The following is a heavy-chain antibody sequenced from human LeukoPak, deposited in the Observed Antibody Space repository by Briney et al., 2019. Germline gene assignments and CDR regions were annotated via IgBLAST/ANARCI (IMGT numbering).Heavy chain of an antibody. V-gene: IGHV4-59*12. D-gene: IGHD2-15*01. Sequence: SETLSLTCTVSGDSISSYYWSWIRQPPGKGLEWIGYIYYSGSTNYNPSLKSRVTISVDTSKNQFSLKLSSVTAADTAVYYCARDPLVVVAEPFDYWGQGTLVTVSS. CDR2: IYYSGST. CDR1: GDSISSYY. CDR3: ARDPLVVVAEPFDY. J-gene: IGHJ4*02.